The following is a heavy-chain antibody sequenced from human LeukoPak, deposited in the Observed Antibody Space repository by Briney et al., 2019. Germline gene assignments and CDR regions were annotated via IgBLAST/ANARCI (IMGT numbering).Heavy chain of an antibody. CDR3: ARCSSWASHFDL. CDR1: GFTFSDYY. CDR2: ISSSGSTI. J-gene: IGHJ2*01. Sequence: PGGSLRLSCAASGFTFSDYYISWIRQAPGKGLEWVSYISSSGSTIYYADSVKGRFTISRDNAKNSLYLQMNSLRAEDTAVYYCARCSSWASHFDLWGRGTLVTVSS. V-gene: IGHV3-11*01. D-gene: IGHD6-13*01.